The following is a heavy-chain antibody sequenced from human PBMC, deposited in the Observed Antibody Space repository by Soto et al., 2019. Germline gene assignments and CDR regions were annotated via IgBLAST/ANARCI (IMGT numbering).Heavy chain of an antibody. J-gene: IGHJ4*02. V-gene: IGHV1-18*04. D-gene: IGHD3-10*01. CDR1: GYTFTSYG. CDR2: ISAYNGNT. Sequence: SVKVSCKASGYTFTSYGISWVRQAPGQGLEWMGWISAYNGNTNYAQKLQGRVTMTTDTSTSTAYMELRSLRSDDTAVYYCARDYYGSGSSITFDYWGQGTLVTVSS. CDR3: ARDYYGSGSSITFDY.